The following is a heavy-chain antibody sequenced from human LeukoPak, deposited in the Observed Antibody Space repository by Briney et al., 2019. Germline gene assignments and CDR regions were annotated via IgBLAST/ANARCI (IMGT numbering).Heavy chain of an antibody. D-gene: IGHD5-24*01. CDR2: IIPIFGTA. CDR1: GGTFSSYA. V-gene: IGHV1-69*05. J-gene: IGHJ4*02. Sequence: SVKVSCKAYGGTFSSYAISWVRQAPGQGLEWMGGIIPIFGTANYAQKFQGRVTITTDESTSTACMELSSLRSEDTAVYYCARFLSRRWLQSEWGQGTLVTVSS. CDR3: ARFLSRRWLQSE.